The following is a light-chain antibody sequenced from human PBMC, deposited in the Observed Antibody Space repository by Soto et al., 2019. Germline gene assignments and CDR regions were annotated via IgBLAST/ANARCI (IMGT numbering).Light chain of an antibody. V-gene: IGLV4-69*01. CDR2: LNSDGSH. CDR3: QTWGSGILV. CDR1: SGHSNYA. Sequence: QPVLTQSPSASASLGASVKLTCTPSSGHSNYAIAWHQQQSEKGPRYLMKLNSDGSHSKGDGIPDRFSGSSSGAERYLTISSLQSEDEADYYCQTWGSGILVFGGGTKLTVL. J-gene: IGLJ2*01.